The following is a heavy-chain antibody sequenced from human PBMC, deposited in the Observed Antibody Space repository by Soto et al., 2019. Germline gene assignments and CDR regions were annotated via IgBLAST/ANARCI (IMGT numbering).Heavy chain of an antibody. D-gene: IGHD6-19*01. CDR3: AIGATLPSSGWDRYYFDY. V-gene: IGHV3-30-3*01. Sequence: QVQLVESGGGVVQPGRSLRLSCAASGFTFSSYAMHWVRQAPGKGLEGVAVISYDGSNKYYADSVKGRFTISRDNSKNTLYLQMNSLRAEDTAVYYCAIGATLPSSGWDRYYFDYWGQGTLVTVSS. J-gene: IGHJ4*02. CDR1: GFTFSSYA. CDR2: ISYDGSNK.